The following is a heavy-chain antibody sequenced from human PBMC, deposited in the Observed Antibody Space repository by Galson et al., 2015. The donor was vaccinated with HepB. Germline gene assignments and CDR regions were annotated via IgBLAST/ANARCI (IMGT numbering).Heavy chain of an antibody. J-gene: IGHJ6*02. D-gene: IGHD1-20*01. CDR3: ARILYNWNLNYYYGMDV. CDR2: IYTGGST. Sequence: SLRLSCAASGFTVSSDYMNWVRQAPGKGLEWVSVIYTGGSTYYADSVKGRFTISRDNSKNTVYLQMNSLRPEDTAVYYCARILYNWNLNYYYGMDVWGQGTMVTVSS. V-gene: IGHV3-66*02. CDR1: GFTVSSDY.